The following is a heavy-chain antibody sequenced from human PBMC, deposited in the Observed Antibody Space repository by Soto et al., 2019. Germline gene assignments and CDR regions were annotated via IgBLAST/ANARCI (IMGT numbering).Heavy chain of an antibody. D-gene: IGHD3-16*01. CDR1: GYTFTNYG. J-gene: IGHJ6*02. CDR2: ISAYNGNT. V-gene: IGHV1-18*01. Sequence: QVQLVQSGAEVKKPGASVKVSCKASGYTFTNYGISWVRQAPGQGLEWMGWISAYNGNTNYAQKLQGQVTMTTDTTTSTAYMELRSLRSDDTAVYYCARDGALGENYYDYGMDVWGQGTTVTVSS. CDR3: ARDGALGENYYDYGMDV.